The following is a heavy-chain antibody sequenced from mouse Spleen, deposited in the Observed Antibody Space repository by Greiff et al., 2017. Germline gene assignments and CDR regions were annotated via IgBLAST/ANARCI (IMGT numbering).Heavy chain of an antibody. D-gene: IGHD2-4*01. CDR3: ARLYYDYDDGVAYAMDY. Sequence: EVQLQQSGPELVKPGASVKISCKASGYSFTGYNMNWVKQSHGKSLEWIGNIDPYYGGTSYNQKFKGKATLTVDKSSSTAYMQLKSLTSEDSAVYYCARLYYDYDDGVAYAMDYWGQGTSVTVSS. V-gene: IGHV1S135*01. CDR1: GYSFTGYN. CDR2: IDPYYGGT. J-gene: IGHJ4*01.